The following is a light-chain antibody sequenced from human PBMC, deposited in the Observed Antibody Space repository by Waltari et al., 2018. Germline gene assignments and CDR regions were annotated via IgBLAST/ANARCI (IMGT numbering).Light chain of an antibody. CDR3: QQYFSTPLT. CDR2: WAS. CDR1: PSVLYSSNNQNY. J-gene: IGKJ4*01. Sequence: DIVLTQSPDSLAVSLGERATINCKSSPSVLYSSNNQNYLAWYQQKPGQPPKLLIYWASTRESGVPDRFSGSGSGTDFTLTISCLQAEDVAVYYCQQYFSTPLTFGGGTKVEIK. V-gene: IGKV4-1*01.